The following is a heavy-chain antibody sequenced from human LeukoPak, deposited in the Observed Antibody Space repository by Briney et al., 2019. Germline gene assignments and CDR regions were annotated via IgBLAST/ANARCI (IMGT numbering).Heavy chain of an antibody. V-gene: IGHV1-8*01. CDR1: GYTFSSYD. Sequence: ASVRVSCKASGYTFSSYDINWVRQVPGQGLEWMGWMNPHSGNVGHVQGFQGRVTMTRDTSIRTAYMELTSLRSEDTAVYYCARRGTNSVNYYYYAMDAWGQGTTVTVSS. CDR3: ARRGTNSVNYYYYAMDA. CDR2: MNPHSGNV. D-gene: IGHD5-24*01. J-gene: IGHJ6*02.